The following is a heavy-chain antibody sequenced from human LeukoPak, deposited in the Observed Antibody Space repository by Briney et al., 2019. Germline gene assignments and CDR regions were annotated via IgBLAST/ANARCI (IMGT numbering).Heavy chain of an antibody. CDR3: ARSQRYYYDSSGYPFDY. CDR1: GGSFSGYY. V-gene: IGHV4-34*01. D-gene: IGHD3-22*01. J-gene: IGHJ4*02. Sequence: SETLSLTCAVYGGSFSGYYWSWIRQPPGKGLEWIGEINHSGSTNYNPSLESRVTISVDTSKNQFSLKLSSVTAADTAVYYCARSQRYYYDSSGYPFDYWGQGTLVTVSS. CDR2: INHSGST.